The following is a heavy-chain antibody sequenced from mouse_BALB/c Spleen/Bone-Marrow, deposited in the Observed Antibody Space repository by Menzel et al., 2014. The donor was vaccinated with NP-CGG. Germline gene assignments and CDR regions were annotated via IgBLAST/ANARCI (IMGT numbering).Heavy chain of an antibody. CDR2: ISTYYGDA. V-gene: IGHV1S137*01. J-gene: IGHJ4*01. CDR1: GYTFTDYA. Sequence: VQGVESGAELVRPGVSVKISCKGSGYTFTDYAMHWVKQSHAKSPEWIGVISTYYGDASYNQKFKGKATMTVDKSSSTAYMELARLTSEDSAIYYCAREAMDYWGQGTSVTVSS. CDR3: AREAMDY.